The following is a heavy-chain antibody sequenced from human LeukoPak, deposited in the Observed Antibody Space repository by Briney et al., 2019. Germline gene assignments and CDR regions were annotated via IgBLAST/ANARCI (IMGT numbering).Heavy chain of an antibody. V-gene: IGHV4-38-2*01. Sequence: PSETLSLTCAVSGYSISSGYYWGWIRQSPGKEREWIGGIFHRGTTYYNPSLKRRVTISVDTSKNQFSLKLSSVTAADTAVYYCARIAMFYYESSGYYSDYWGQGTLVIVSS. J-gene: IGHJ4*02. CDR2: IFHRGTT. CDR1: GYSISSGYY. CDR3: ARIAMFYYESSGYYSDY. D-gene: IGHD3-22*01.